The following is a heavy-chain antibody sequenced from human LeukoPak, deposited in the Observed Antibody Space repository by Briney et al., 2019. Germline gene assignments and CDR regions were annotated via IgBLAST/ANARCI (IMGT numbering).Heavy chain of an antibody. V-gene: IGHV3-30-3*01. CDR1: GFTFSSYA. CDR2: ISYDGSNK. J-gene: IGHJ6*02. Sequence: PGGSLRLSCAAPGFTFSSYAMHWVRQAPGKGLEWVAVISYDGSNKYYADSVKGRFTISRDNSKNTLYLQMNSLRAEDTAVYYCARENYYYYYGMDVWGQGTTVTVSS. CDR3: ARENYYYYYGMDV.